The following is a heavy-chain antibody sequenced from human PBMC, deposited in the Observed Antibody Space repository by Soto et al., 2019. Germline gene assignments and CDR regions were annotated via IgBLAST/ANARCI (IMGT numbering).Heavy chain of an antibody. CDR3: ARDHTILGQYGMDV. D-gene: IGHD3-16*01. CDR2: ISSSSSYI. J-gene: IGHJ6*02. Sequence: EVQLVESVGGLVKPGGSLRLSCAASGFTFSSYSMNWVRQAAGKGLEWVSSISSSSSYIYYADSVKGRFIISRDNAKNSLYLQMNSLRAEDTAVYYCARDHTILGQYGMDVWGQGTTVTVSS. V-gene: IGHV3-21*01. CDR1: GFTFSSYS.